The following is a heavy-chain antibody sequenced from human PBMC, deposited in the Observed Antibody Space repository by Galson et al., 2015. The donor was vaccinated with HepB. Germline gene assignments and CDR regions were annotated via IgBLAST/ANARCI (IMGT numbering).Heavy chain of an antibody. D-gene: IGHD2-21*02. CDR3: AKAPFHSAHRDFYFEN. Sequence: SLRLSCAASGFVFRGYAMTWVRQAPGKGLQWVSTISGGGDTKYYADAVKGRSTISRDNARTTLYLQMSSLRAEDTAMYYCAKAPFHSAHRDFYFENWGLGPLVTVSS. J-gene: IGHJ4*02. CDR1: GFVFRGYA. CDR2: ISGGGDTK. V-gene: IGHV3-23*01.